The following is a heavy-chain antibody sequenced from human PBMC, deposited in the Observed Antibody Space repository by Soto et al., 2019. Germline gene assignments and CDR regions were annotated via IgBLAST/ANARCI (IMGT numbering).Heavy chain of an antibody. CDR1: GGTFSSYT. CDR2: IIPILGIA. V-gene: IGHV1-69*02. CDR3: ARGYCSGGSCHDYYYYYYMDV. Sequence: QVQLVQSGAEVKKPGSSVKVSCKASGGTFSSYTISWVRQAPGQGLEWMGRIIPILGIANYAQKFQGRVTITADKSTSTAYMELSSLRSDDTAVYYCARGYCSGGSCHDYYYYYYMDVWGKGTTVTVSS. J-gene: IGHJ6*03. D-gene: IGHD2-15*01.